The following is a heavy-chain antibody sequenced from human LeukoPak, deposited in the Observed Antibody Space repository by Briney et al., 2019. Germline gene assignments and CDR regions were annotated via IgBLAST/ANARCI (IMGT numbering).Heavy chain of an antibody. Sequence: GSLRLSCAASGFTFSSYGMHWVRQAPGKGLEWVAFIRYDGSNKYYADSVKGRFTISRDNSKNTLYLQMNSLRAEDTAVYYCAKDRSSSGWCGKVFDYWGQGTLVTVSS. CDR3: AKDRSSSGWCGKVFDY. D-gene: IGHD6-19*01. J-gene: IGHJ4*02. CDR2: IRYDGSNK. V-gene: IGHV3-30*02. CDR1: GFTFSSYG.